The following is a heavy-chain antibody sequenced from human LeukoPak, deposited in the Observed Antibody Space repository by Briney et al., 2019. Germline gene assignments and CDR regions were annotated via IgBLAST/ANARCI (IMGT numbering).Heavy chain of an antibody. J-gene: IGHJ4*02. CDR3: AKDPRGIVVVAIANDY. V-gene: IGHV3-23*01. D-gene: IGHD2-21*01. CDR1: GFSFSSYA. Sequence: PGGSLRLSCAASGFSFSSYAMSWVRLAPGKGLEWVSAISGSGRGTSYADSVKGRFTISRDNSKNTLYLQMNSLRTEDTAVYYCAKDPRGIVVVAIANDYWGQGTLVTVSS. CDR2: ISGSGRGT.